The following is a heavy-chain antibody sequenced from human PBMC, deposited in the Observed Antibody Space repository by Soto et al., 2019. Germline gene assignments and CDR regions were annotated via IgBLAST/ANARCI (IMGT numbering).Heavy chain of an antibody. Sequence: GGSLRLSCAASGFTFSSYSMNWVRQAPGKGLEWVSSISSSSSYIYYADSVKGRFTISRDNAKNSLYLQMNSLRAEDTAVYYCARVRPVDIVATISSDYYYMDVWGKGTTVTVSS. V-gene: IGHV3-21*01. CDR3: ARVRPVDIVATISSDYYYMDV. CDR1: GFTFSSYS. J-gene: IGHJ6*03. CDR2: ISSSSSYI. D-gene: IGHD5-12*01.